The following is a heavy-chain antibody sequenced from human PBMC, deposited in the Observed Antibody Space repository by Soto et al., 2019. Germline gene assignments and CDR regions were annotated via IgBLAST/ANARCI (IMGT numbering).Heavy chain of an antibody. CDR3: ARPKYYYGSGSYYNEAFDI. CDR1: GYTFTSYA. V-gene: IGHV1-3*01. Sequence: GASVKVSCKASGYTFTSYAMHWVRQAPGQRLEWMGWINAGNGNTKYSQKFQGRVTITRDTSASTAYMELSSLRSEDTAVYYCARPKYYYGSGSYYNEAFDIWGQGTMV. CDR2: INAGNGNT. J-gene: IGHJ3*02. D-gene: IGHD3-10*01.